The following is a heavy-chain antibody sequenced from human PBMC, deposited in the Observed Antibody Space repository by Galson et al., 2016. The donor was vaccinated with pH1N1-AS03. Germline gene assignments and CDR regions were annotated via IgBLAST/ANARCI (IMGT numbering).Heavy chain of an antibody. CDR1: GASLISSDFY. CDR2: VHHTGST. CDR3: VRDRKYGGYFDY. J-gene: IGHJ4*02. D-gene: IGHD4/OR15-4a*01. V-gene: IGHV4-39*07. Sequence: SETLSLTCTVSGASLISSDFYWGWVRQSPGQAPEWIGSVHHTGSTYYSPPLKTRLTISVDTSNNQFSLRLTSVTAADTALYYCVRDRKYGGYFDYWGQGALVTVSS.